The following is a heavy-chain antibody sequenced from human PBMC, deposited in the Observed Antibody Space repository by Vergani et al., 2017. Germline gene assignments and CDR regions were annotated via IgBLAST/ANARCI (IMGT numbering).Heavy chain of an antibody. CDR1: GGSISSYY. Sequence: QVQLQESGPGLVKPSETLSLTCTVSGGSISSYYWSWIRQPPGKGLEWIGSIYYSGSTYYNPSLKSRVTISVDTSKNQFSLKLSAVTAADTAVYYCARRERKIAFDIWGQGTMVTVSS. CDR3: ARRERKIAFDI. D-gene: IGHD1-1*01. V-gene: IGHV4-59*05. CDR2: IYYSGST. J-gene: IGHJ3*02.